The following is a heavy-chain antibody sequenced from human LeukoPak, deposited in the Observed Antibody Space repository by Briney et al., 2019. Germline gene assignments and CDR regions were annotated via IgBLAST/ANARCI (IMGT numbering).Heavy chain of an antibody. J-gene: IGHJ4*02. CDR2: IYYSGST. Sequence: SQTLSLTCTVSGCSISSGDYYWSWIRQPPGKGLEWIGYIYYSGSTYYNPSLKSRVTISVDTSKNQFSLKLSSVTAADTAVYYCARAIVDTATNFDYWGQGTLVTVSS. V-gene: IGHV4-30-4*01. D-gene: IGHD5-18*01. CDR3: ARAIVDTATNFDY. CDR1: GCSISSGDYY.